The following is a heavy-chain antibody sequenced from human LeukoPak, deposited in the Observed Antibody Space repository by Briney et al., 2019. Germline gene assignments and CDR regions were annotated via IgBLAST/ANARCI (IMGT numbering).Heavy chain of an antibody. V-gene: IGHV4-59*01. CDR1: GGSISSYY. CDR3: ARDGRRAFDI. Sequence: SETLSLTCTVSGGSISSYYWSWIRQPPGKGLEWIGYIYYSGSTNYNPSLKSRVTISVDTSKNQFSLKLSSVTAADTAVYYCARDGRRAFDIWGQGTMVTVSS. D-gene: IGHD3/OR15-3a*01. CDR2: IYYSGST. J-gene: IGHJ3*02.